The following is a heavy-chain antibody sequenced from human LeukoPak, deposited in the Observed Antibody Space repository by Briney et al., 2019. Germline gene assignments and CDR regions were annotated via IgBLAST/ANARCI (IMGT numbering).Heavy chain of an antibody. D-gene: IGHD2-15*01. J-gene: IGHJ5*02. CDR2: INSDGRST. CDR3: AKTSWYCSGGSCSNWFDP. CDR1: GFTFSSNL. V-gene: IGHV3-74*01. Sequence: PGGSLRLSCAASGFTFSSNLMHWVRQGPGKGLVWASHINSDGRSTRYADSVKGRFTISRGNSKNTLYLQMNSLRAEDTALYYCAKTSWYCSGGSCSNWFDPWGQGTLVTVSS.